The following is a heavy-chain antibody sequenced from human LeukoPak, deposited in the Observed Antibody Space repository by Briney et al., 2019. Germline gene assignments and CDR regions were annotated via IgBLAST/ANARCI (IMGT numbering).Heavy chain of an antibody. V-gene: IGHV4-30-4*08. Sequence: SETLSLTCTVSGDSISSGHYYWSWIRQHPGKGLEWIGYIFYTGIITYNPSLKSRVTISVDTSKNQFSLKLSSVTAADTAVYYCARSLQQLGAFDIWGQGTMVTVSS. J-gene: IGHJ3*02. CDR2: IFYTGII. CDR1: GDSISSGHYY. D-gene: IGHD6-13*01. CDR3: ARSLQQLGAFDI.